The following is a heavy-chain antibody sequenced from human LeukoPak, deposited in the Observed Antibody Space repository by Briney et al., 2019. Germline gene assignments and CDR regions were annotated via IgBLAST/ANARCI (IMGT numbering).Heavy chain of an antibody. D-gene: IGHD6-19*01. Sequence: GGSLRLSCAASGFTFSSYSMNWVRQAPGKGLEWVSYISSSSSTIYYADSVKGRFTISRDNAKNSLYLQMNSLRVEDTAVYYCARDSSGWYHWFDPWGQGTLVTVSS. CDR1: GFTFSSYS. CDR3: ARDSSGWYHWFDP. CDR2: ISSSSSTI. V-gene: IGHV3-48*01. J-gene: IGHJ5*02.